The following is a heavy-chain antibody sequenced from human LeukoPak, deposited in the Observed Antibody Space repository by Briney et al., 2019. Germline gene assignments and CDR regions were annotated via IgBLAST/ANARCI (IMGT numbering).Heavy chain of an antibody. J-gene: IGHJ5*02. CDR3: ARDRIAYYDKGGFDP. V-gene: IGHV3-21*01. CDR1: GFTFSSYN. D-gene: IGHD3-22*01. CDR2: ISSSGNYI. Sequence: GGSLRLSCAASGFTFSSYNMNWVRQAPGKGLEWVSSISSSGNYIYYADSLKGRFTISRDNAKNSLYLQMNNLRAADTAVYFCARDRIAYYDKGGFDPWGQGTLVTVSS.